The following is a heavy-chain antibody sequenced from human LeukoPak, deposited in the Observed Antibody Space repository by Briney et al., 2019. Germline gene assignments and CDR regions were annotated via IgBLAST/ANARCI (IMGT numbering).Heavy chain of an antibody. D-gene: IGHD1-20*01. V-gene: IGHV1-18*01. Sequence: ASVKVSCKASGDTFTSYDINWVRQATGQGLEWMGWMNPNSGNTNYAQKLQGRVTMTTDTSTSTAYTELRSLRSDDTAVYYCARDWYNWNDNPPSKSDYWGQGTLVTVSS. CDR3: ARDWYNWNDNPPSKSDY. CDR1: GDTFTSYD. CDR2: MNPNSGNT. J-gene: IGHJ4*02.